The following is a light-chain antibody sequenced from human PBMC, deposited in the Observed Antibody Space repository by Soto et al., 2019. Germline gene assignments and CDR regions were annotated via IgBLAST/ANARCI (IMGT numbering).Light chain of an antibody. CDR1: QSVSSS. V-gene: IGKV3-11*01. J-gene: IGKJ2*01. CDR2: DAS. CDR3: QPTSNSPRT. Sequence: EIVLTQSPATLSLSPGDRAALSCRASQSVSSSVAWYQQKPGQAPRLLIYDASNRATGIPARFSGSGSETDFTLTISSLEPEDLAVYCCQPTSNSPRTFCQGTNLEIK.